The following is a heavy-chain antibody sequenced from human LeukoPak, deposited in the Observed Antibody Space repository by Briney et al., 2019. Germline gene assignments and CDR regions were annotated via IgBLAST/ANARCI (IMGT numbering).Heavy chain of an antibody. D-gene: IGHD3-10*01. V-gene: IGHV4-30-2*01. CDR3: ARFERIPNNYYGSGSHPYYFDY. J-gene: IGHJ4*02. CDR1: GGSISSGGYY. CDR2: INHSGST. Sequence: PSQTLSLTCTVSGGSISSGGYYWTWIRQPPGKGLEWIGEINHSGSTNYNPSLKSRVTISVDTSKNQFSLKLSSVTAADTAVYYCARFERIPNNYYGSGSHPYYFDYWGQGTLVTVSS.